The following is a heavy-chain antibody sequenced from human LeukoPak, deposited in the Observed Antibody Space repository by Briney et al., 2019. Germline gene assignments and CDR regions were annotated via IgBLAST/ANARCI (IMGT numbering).Heavy chain of an antibody. CDR1: GFTFSSYS. Sequence: GGSLRLSCAASGFTFSSYSMNWARQAPGKGLEWVSSISSSSSYIYYADSVKGRFTISGDNAKNSLYLQMNSLRAEDTAVYYCARDLSRITIFGVVIPLGYWGQGTLVTVSS. CDR3: ARDLSRITIFGVVIPLGY. V-gene: IGHV3-21*01. D-gene: IGHD3-3*01. J-gene: IGHJ4*02. CDR2: ISSSSSYI.